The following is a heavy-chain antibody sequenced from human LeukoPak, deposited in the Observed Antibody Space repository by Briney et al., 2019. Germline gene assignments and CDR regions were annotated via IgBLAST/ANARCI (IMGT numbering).Heavy chain of an antibody. CDR2: IWYDGSNK. V-gene: IGHV3-33*06. J-gene: IGHJ3*02. CDR3: AKVLEAATNDAFDI. Sequence: GGSLRLSCAASGFTFSSYGMLWVRQAPGKGLEWVAVIWYDGSNKYYADSVKGRFTISRDNSKNTLYLQMNSLRAEDTAVYYCAKVLEAATNDAFDIWGQGTMVTVSS. D-gene: IGHD2-15*01. CDR1: GFTFSSYG.